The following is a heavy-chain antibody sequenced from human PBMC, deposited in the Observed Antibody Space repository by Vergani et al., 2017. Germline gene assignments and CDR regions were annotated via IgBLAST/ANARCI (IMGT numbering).Heavy chain of an antibody. CDR1: GYTFTSYG. Sequence: QVQLVQSGAEVKKPGASVKVSCKASGYTFTSYGISWVRQAPGQGLEWMGWISAYNGNRNYAQKLQGRVTMTTDTSTSTAYMELRSLRSDDTAMYYCARDSRYCSSTSCYVGRDWFDPWGQGTLVTVSS. J-gene: IGHJ5*02. CDR3: ARDSRYCSSTSCYVGRDWFDP. D-gene: IGHD2-2*01. V-gene: IGHV1-18*01. CDR2: ISAYNGNR.